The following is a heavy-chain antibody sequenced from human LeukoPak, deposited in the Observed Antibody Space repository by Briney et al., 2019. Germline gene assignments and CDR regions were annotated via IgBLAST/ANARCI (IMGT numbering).Heavy chain of an antibody. D-gene: IGHD1-26*01. Sequence: PGGSLRLSCTASGFTFDNYAMIWVRQASGKGLEWVSVISGSGDGTDSADSVRGRFTISRDNSKNTLYLEMSSLRVEDTAVYHCARANIVGATIYWGQGTLVTVSS. CDR3: ARANIVGATIY. CDR2: ISGSGDGT. J-gene: IGHJ4*02. V-gene: IGHV3-23*01. CDR1: GFTFDNYA.